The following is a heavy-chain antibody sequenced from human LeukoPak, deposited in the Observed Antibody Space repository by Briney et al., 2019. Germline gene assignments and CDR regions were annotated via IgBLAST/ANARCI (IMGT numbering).Heavy chain of an antibody. Sequence: ASVKVSCKASGYTFTSYYMHWVRQAPGQGLEWMGWINPNSGGTNYAQKFQGRVTMTRDTSISTAYMELSRLRSDDTAVYYCAKGIVGATLYSFDSWGQGPLVTVSS. CDR3: AKGIVGATLYSFDS. V-gene: IGHV1-2*02. CDR1: GYTFTSYY. J-gene: IGHJ4*02. D-gene: IGHD1-26*01. CDR2: INPNSGGT.